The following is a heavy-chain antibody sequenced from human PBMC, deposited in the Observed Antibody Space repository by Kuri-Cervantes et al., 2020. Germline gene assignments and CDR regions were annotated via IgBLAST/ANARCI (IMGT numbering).Heavy chain of an antibody. CDR2: ISGSSSYI. CDR1: GFTFSIYK. D-gene: IGHD3-9*01. J-gene: IGHJ6*02. CDR3: ARDLSYYEILTGYYPSYYYYGMDV. V-gene: IGHV3-21*01. Sequence: GGSLRLSCAASGFTFSIYKMSWVRQAPGKGLEWVSSISGSSSYIYYADSVKGRFTISRDNAKNSLYLQMNSLRAEDTAVYYCARDLSYYEILTGYYPSYYYYGMDVWGQGTTVTVSS.